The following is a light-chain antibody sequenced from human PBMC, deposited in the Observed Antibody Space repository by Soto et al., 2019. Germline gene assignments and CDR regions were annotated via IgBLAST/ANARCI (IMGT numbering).Light chain of an antibody. CDR1: QTVRNNY. CDR2: DAS. CDR3: QQFSSYPLT. Sequence: EIVLTQSPATLSLSPGETDTLSCRASQTVRNNYLAWYQQKPGQAPRLLIYDASSRATGIPDRFSGGGSGTDFTLTISRLEPEDFAVYYCQQFSSYPLTFGGGTKVDIK. J-gene: IGKJ4*01. V-gene: IGKV3-20*01.